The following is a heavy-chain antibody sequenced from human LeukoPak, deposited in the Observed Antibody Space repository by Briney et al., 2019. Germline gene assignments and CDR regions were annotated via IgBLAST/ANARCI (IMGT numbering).Heavy chain of an antibody. Sequence: SETLSLTCTVSGGSISSGDYYWSWIRQPPGKGLEWIGYIYYSGSTYYNPSLKSRVTISVDRSKNQFSLKLSSVTAADTAVYYCARWEKIIAALDYWGQGTLVTVSS. CDR2: IYYSGST. V-gene: IGHV4-30-4*08. D-gene: IGHD6-13*01. CDR1: GGSISSGDYY. J-gene: IGHJ4*02. CDR3: ARWEKIIAALDY.